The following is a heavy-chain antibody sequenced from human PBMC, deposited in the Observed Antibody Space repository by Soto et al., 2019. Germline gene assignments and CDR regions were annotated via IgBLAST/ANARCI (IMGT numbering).Heavy chain of an antibody. CDR2: IYHSGST. CDR1: GGSISSGGYS. V-gene: IGHV4-30-2*01. CDR3: APHDGFSSGWIFDC. D-gene: IGHD6-19*01. Sequence: SATRSPCCAGGGGSISSGGYSGRGIRQPPGKGLGWIGYIYHSGSTYYNPSLKSRVTISVDRCKNHFYLKLSSVPAADTAVYYCAPHDGFSSGWIFDCWGDGSLVT. J-gene: IGHJ4*01.